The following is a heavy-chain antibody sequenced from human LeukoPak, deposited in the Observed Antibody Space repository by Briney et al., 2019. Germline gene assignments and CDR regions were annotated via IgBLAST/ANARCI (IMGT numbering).Heavy chain of an antibody. Sequence: GGSLRLSCATSGFSSSRYEMNWVRQAPGKGLECVAYIDSSSTTIYYADSMKGRFTITRDNAKNSLYLQMNSRRVGDTAIYYCAREEYQVLLDWGQGILVTVAS. J-gene: IGHJ4*02. CDR2: IDSSSTTI. V-gene: IGHV3-48*03. D-gene: IGHD2/OR15-2a*01. CDR3: AREEYQVLLD. CDR1: GFSSSRYE.